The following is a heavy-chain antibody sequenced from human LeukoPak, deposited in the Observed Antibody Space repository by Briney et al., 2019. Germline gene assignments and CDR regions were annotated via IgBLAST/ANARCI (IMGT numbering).Heavy chain of an antibody. V-gene: IGHV3-23*01. D-gene: IGHD3-22*01. Sequence: GGSLRLSCEASGFTFGSYAMTWVRQAPGKGLDWVSVIGASGADTYYADSVKGRFTISRDNAKNTLYLHMSSPRAEDTAVYFCARRPRDSSGYYLGAFHAWGQGTTVTVSS. CDR3: ARRPRDSSGYYLGAFHA. CDR1: GFTFGSYA. J-gene: IGHJ3*01. CDR2: IGASGADT.